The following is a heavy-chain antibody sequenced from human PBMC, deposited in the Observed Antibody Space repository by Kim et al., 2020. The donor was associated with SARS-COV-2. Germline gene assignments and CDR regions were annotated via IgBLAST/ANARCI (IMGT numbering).Heavy chain of an antibody. Sequence: SGPTLVNPTQTLTLTCTFSGFSLSTSGVGVGWIRQPPXKALEWLALIYWDDDKRXSPSLKSRLTXTKDXSKNQVVLTMTNMGPVDTAXYYCXXAEIXYWFXXYWXXXTLXXVSS. V-gene: IGHV2-5*02. CDR1: GFSLSTSGVG. J-gene: IGHJ4*01. D-gene: IGHD2-8*02. CDR2: IYWDDDK. CDR3: XXAEIXYWFXXY.